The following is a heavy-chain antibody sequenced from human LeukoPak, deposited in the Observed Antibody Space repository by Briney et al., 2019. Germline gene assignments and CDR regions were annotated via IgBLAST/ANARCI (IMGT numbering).Heavy chain of an antibody. D-gene: IGHD6-25*01. Sequence: PGGSLRLSCAASGFTFSSYAMSWVRQAPGKGLEWVSTMSGSGASTYYADSVKGRFTISRDNSKNTLYLQMNSLRAEDTAVYFCAKAQEPRIAAPYYFDYWGQGTLVAVSS. V-gene: IGHV3-23*01. CDR2: MSGSGAST. J-gene: IGHJ4*02. CDR3: AKAQEPRIAAPYYFDY. CDR1: GFTFSSYA.